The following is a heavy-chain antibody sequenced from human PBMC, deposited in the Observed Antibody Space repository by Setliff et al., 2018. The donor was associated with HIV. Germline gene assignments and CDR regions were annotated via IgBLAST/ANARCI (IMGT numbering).Heavy chain of an antibody. J-gene: IGHJ6*03. CDR3: AREGVSLWFGELPSSYSMDV. Sequence: SVKVSCKASGGTFSSDSISWVRQAPGQGLEWMGGIIPIFGTSNHAQKFQGRVTITADESTRTAYMELSSMRSEDTAVYYCAREGVSLWFGELPSSYSMDVWGKGTTVTVSS. V-gene: IGHV1-69*13. CDR1: GGTFSSDS. CDR2: IIPIFGTS. D-gene: IGHD3-10*01.